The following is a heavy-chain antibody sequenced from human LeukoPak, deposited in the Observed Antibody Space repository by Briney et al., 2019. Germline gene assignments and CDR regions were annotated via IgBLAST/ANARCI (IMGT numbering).Heavy chain of an antibody. D-gene: IGHD2-15*01. J-gene: IGHJ4*02. V-gene: IGHV3-23*01. Sequence: GGSLRLSCAASGFTFSSCGMSWVRQAPGKGLEWVATISGTGASTYYADSVKGRFTISRDNSKNTLDLQMNSLRAGDAAVYYCAKAPVTTCSGAYCYPFDYWSQGTLVTVSS. CDR3: AKAPVTTCSGAYCYPFDY. CDR2: ISGTGAST. CDR1: GFTFSSCG.